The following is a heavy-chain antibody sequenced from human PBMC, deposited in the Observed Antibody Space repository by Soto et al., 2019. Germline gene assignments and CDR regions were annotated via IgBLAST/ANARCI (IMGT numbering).Heavy chain of an antibody. Sequence: EVQLVESGGGLVKPGGSLRLSCAASGFTFSNAWMSWVRQAPGKGLEWVGRIKSKTDGGTTDYAAPVKGRFTISRDDSKNTLYLQMNSLKTEDTAVYYCTLNVLLWFGELRLVDYWGQGTLVTVSS. D-gene: IGHD3-10*01. J-gene: IGHJ4*02. V-gene: IGHV3-15*01. CDR1: GFTFSNAW. CDR2: IKSKTDGGTT. CDR3: TLNVLLWFGELRLVDY.